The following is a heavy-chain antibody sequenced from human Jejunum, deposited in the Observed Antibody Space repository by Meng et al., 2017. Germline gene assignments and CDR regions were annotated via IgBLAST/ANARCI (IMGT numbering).Heavy chain of an antibody. V-gene: IGHV3-23*04. Sequence: EVQWVESGGGLGQPGGSLRLSCAASGFTFSNQSMSWVRQAPGKGLEWVSVILDRDGITSYADSVKGRFTISRDNSKNTLYLQMSSLRVDDTAVYHCANRAWLESWGQGTLVTVSS. CDR3: ANRAWLES. CDR2: ILDRDGIT. CDR1: GFTFSNQS. D-gene: IGHD3-10*01. J-gene: IGHJ5*01.